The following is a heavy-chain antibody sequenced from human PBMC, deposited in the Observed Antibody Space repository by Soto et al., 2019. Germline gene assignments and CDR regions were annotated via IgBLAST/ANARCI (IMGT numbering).Heavy chain of an antibody. J-gene: IGHJ4*02. CDR2: IYYSGST. Sequence: QMQLQETGPGLVKPSQTLSLTCTVSDGSISSGGYYWRWIRQHPEKGLEWIGYIYYSGSTYYNPSLNGRVMISVDTSKKLFALRLSSVTAADTAVYYCARSPRYLVQGTLVTFSS. CDR1: DGSISSGGYY. V-gene: IGHV4-31*03. CDR3: ARSPRY.